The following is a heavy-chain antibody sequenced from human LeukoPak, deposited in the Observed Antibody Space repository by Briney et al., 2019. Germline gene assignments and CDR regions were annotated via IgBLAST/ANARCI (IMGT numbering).Heavy chain of an antibody. CDR3: AKSSIAVPGTTLDY. D-gene: IGHD6-19*01. Sequence: GGSLRLACAASGFNFSSYAMNWVRQTPRKGLEWISVISGRGGSTYYADSGKGRFTISRDKSKNTLYLQMNSLRAEDTAVYYCAKSSIAVPGTTLDYWGQGTLVTVSS. J-gene: IGHJ4*02. V-gene: IGHV3-23*01. CDR2: ISGRGGST. CDR1: GFNFSSYA.